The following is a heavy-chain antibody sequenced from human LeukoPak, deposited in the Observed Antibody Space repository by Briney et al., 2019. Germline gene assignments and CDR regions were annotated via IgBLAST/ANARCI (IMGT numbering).Heavy chain of an antibody. V-gene: IGHV4-59*12. Sequence: SETLSLTCTVSGGSIGTYYWSWIRQPPGKGLEWIGYIYYSGSTSYNPSLKSRVTMTVDTSKSQFSLKLSSVTAADTAVYFCARSPHIWFAERGWFDPWGQGTLVTVSA. CDR2: IYYSGST. J-gene: IGHJ5*02. D-gene: IGHD3-10*01. CDR1: GGSIGTYY. CDR3: ARSPHIWFAERGWFDP.